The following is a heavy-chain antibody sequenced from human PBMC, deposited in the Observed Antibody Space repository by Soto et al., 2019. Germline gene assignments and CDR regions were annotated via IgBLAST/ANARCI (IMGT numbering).Heavy chain of an antibody. Sequence: PGASLKISCKASGYSFTTYWIAWVRQMPGKGLEWMGIINPGDSDIRYRPSFQGQVTISADNSISTAYLQWSSLKASDTAMYYCARHEQFYYYYYGMDVWGQGTAVTVSS. J-gene: IGHJ6*02. V-gene: IGHV5-51*01. CDR1: GYSFTTYW. D-gene: IGHD4-4*01. CDR3: ARHEQFYYYYYGMDV. CDR2: INPGDSDI.